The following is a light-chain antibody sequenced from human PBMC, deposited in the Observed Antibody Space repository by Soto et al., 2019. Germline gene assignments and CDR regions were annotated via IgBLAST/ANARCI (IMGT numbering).Light chain of an antibody. V-gene: IGKV1-6*01. CDR2: TAS. CDR1: QGIRYG. J-gene: IGKJ4*01. CDR3: LQEYNSPLT. Sequence: AIQMTQSPSSLSASVGDRVTITCRASQGIRYGLGWYQVKPGKAPKLLIYTASNLKSGVPSRFSGSGSGTDLTLTISSLQYEDFAPYYCLQEYNSPLTFGGGTKVEIK.